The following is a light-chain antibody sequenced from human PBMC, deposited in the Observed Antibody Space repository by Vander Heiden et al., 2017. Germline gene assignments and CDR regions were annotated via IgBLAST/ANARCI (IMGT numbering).Light chain of an antibody. Sequence: DIQLTQSSSTLSASVGDRVTIPCRASQSISSWLAWYQQKPGKAPKLLIYDASSLESGVPSRFSGSGSGTEFTLTISSLQPDDFATYYCQQYNSYSRTFGQGTKVEIK. CDR2: DAS. V-gene: IGKV1-5*01. CDR1: QSISSW. CDR3: QQYNSYSRT. J-gene: IGKJ1*01.